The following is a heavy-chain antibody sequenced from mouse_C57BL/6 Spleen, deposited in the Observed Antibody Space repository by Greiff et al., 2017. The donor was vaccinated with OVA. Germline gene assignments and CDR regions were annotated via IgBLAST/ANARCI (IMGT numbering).Heavy chain of an antibody. CDR1: GFSLTSYG. CDR3: ASNHYAMDY. Sequence: QVQLKASGPGLVQPSQSLSITCTVSGFSLTSYGVHWVRQSPGKGLEWLGVIWSGGSTDYNAAFISRLSISKDNSKSQVFFKMNSLQADDTAIYYCASNHYAMDYWGQGTSVTVSS. V-gene: IGHV2-2*01. J-gene: IGHJ4*01. CDR2: IWSGGST.